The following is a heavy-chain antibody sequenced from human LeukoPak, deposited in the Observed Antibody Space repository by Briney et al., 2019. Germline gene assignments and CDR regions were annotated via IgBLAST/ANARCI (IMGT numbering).Heavy chain of an antibody. CDR3: AKGGDYALDY. D-gene: IGHD4-17*01. J-gene: IGHJ4*02. V-gene: IGHV3-30*02. Sequence: GGSLRLSCAASGFTFSSSGIHWVRQAPGKGLDWLAFIQYDGRNKYYADSVKGRFTMSRDNSKNTLTIFLQMNSLRVEDTAVYYCAKGGDYALDYWGQGTLVTVSS. CDR1: GFTFSSSG. CDR2: IQYDGRNK.